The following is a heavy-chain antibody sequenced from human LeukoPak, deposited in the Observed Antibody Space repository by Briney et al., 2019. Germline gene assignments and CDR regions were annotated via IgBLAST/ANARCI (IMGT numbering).Heavy chain of an antibody. CDR2: MNPNSGNT. Sequence: GASVKVSCKASGYTFTSYDINWVRQATGQGLEWMGWMNPNSGNTGYAQKFQGRVTMTRNTSISTAYMELSSLRSEDTAVYYCASLSSGRHANDYWGQGTLVTVSS. J-gene: IGHJ4*02. CDR3: ASLSSGRHANDY. D-gene: IGHD3-22*01. V-gene: IGHV1-8*01. CDR1: GYTFTSYD.